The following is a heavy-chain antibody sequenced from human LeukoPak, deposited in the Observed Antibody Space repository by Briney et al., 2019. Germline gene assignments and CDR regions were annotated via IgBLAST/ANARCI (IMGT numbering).Heavy chain of an antibody. Sequence: SETLSLTCTVSGGSFSSTTYYWGWIRQSPGKGLEWIGYIFHRGGTSYNPSLKSRVFFSVDTSQNQFSLKLNSVTAADTAVYYCVREILYCTGGSCYRGPFDNWGQGTLVTVSA. V-gene: IGHV4-30-4*08. CDR2: IFHRGGT. D-gene: IGHD2-15*01. J-gene: IGHJ4*02. CDR1: GGSFSSTTYY. CDR3: VREILYCTGGSCYRGPFDN.